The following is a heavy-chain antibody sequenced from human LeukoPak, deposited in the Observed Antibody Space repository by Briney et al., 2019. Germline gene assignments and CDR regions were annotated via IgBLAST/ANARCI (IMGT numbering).Heavy chain of an antibody. CDR3: AELGITMIGGV. J-gene: IGHJ6*04. CDR1: GFTFISYA. CDR2: ISFHGTDT. Sequence: QSGGSLRLSCAASGFTFISYAIHWVRQAPGKGLEWVAVISFHGTDTFYADSVKGRFTISRDNAKNSLYLQMNSLRAEDTAVYYCAELGITMIGGVWGKGTTVTISS. D-gene: IGHD3-10*02. V-gene: IGHV3-30*04.